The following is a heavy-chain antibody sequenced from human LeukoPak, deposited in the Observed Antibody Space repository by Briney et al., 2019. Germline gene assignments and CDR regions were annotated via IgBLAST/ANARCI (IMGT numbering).Heavy chain of an antibody. D-gene: IGHD6-13*01. Sequence: PGGSLRLSCAASGFTFSSYSMNWVRQAPGKGLEWVSSISSSSSYIYYADSVKGRFTISRDNAKNSLYLQMNSLRAEDTAVYYCARDGGHGPISAEDAFDIWGQGTMVTVSS. J-gene: IGHJ3*02. CDR1: GFTFSSYS. V-gene: IGHV3-21*01. CDR3: ARDGGHGPISAEDAFDI. CDR2: ISSSSSYI.